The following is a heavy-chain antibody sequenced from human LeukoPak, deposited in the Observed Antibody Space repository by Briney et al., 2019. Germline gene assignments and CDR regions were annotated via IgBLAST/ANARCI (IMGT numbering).Heavy chain of an antibody. J-gene: IGHJ3*02. CDR1: GFTFSSYG. Sequence: GRSLRLSCAASGFTFSSYGMHWVRQAPGKGLEWVAVIWYDGSNKYYADSVKGRFTISRDNSKNTLYLQMNSLRAEDTAVYYCAKGVPPDAFDIWGQGTMVTVSS. CDR2: IWYDGSNK. V-gene: IGHV3-33*06. CDR3: AKGVPPDAFDI. D-gene: IGHD3-10*01.